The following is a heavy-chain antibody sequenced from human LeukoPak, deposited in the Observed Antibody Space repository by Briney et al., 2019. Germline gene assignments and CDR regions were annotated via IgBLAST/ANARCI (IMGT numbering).Heavy chain of an antibody. CDR3: AKDFLGGVVITPHFDY. CDR2: ISYDGSNK. D-gene: IGHD3-3*01. V-gene: IGHV3-30*18. CDR1: GFTFSSYG. J-gene: IGHJ4*02. Sequence: PGRSLRLSCAASGFTFSSYGMHWVRQAPGKGLEWVAVISYDGSNKYYADSVKGRFTISRDNSNNTLYLQMNSLRAEDTAVYYCAKDFLGGVVITPHFDYWGQGTLVTVSS.